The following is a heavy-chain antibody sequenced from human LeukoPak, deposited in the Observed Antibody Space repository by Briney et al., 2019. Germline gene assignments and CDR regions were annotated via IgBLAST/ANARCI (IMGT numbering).Heavy chain of an antibody. CDR3: ARGPIYLWLYNGMDV. V-gene: IGHV3-49*04. Sequence: GSLRLSCTGSGFTFGDHALSWVRQAPGKGLEWVGFIRSKAYGGTTEYAASVKGRFIISREDSKGIAYLQMSSLKIEDTAVYYCARGPIYLWLYNGMDVWGQGTTVTVSS. CDR2: IRSKAYGGTT. D-gene: IGHD3-16*01. CDR1: GFTFGDHA. J-gene: IGHJ6*02.